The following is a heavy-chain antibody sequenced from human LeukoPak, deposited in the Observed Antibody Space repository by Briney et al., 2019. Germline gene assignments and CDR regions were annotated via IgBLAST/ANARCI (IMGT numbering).Heavy chain of an antibody. J-gene: IGHJ4*02. CDR1: GFTFSDFW. D-gene: IGHD1-14*01. V-gene: IGHV3-74*01. CDR2: IKTDGRST. CDR3: ARGRIGGRTDY. Sequence: GGSLRLSCAASGFTFSDFWMHWVRQAPGKGLVWVSRIKTDGRSTNYADSVKGRFTIPRDNAKNTLYLQMSSLRAEDTAVYYCARGRIGGRTDYWGQGTLVTVSS.